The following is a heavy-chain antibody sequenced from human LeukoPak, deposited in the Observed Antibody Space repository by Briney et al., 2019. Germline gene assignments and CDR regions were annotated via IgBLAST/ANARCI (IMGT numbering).Heavy chain of an antibody. CDR2: INHSGST. Sequence: SETLSLTCAVYGGSFSGYYWSWIRQPPGKGLEWIGEINHSGSTNYNPSLKSRVTISVDTSKNQFSLKLSSVTAADTAVYYCARQPLGYCSSTSCYTGSFDYWGQGTLVTVSS. J-gene: IGHJ4*02. CDR3: ARQPLGYCSSTSCYTGSFDY. CDR1: GGSFSGYY. D-gene: IGHD2-2*02. V-gene: IGHV4-34*01.